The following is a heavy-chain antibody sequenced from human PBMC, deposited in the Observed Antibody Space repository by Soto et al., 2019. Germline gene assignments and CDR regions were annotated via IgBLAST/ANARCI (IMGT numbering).Heavy chain of an antibody. CDR2: IIPILGIA. CDR3: ATYIPSYYYGSGSNYYMDV. CDR1: GGTFSSYT. Sequence: QVQLVQSGAEVKKPGSSVKVSCKASGGTFSSYTISWVRQAPGQGLEWMGRIIPILGIANYAQKFQGRVTITADKSTSTAYMELSSLRSEDTAVYYCATYIPSYYYGSGSNYYMDVWGKGTTVTVSS. D-gene: IGHD3-10*01. V-gene: IGHV1-69*02. J-gene: IGHJ6*03.